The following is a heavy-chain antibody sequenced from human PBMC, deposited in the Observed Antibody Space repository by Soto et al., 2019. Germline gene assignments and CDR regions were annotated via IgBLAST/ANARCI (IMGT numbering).Heavy chain of an antibody. CDR3: ARELYCGGDCSPTGPFDY. CDR2: INPNSGGT. V-gene: IGHV1-2*04. Sequence: QVQLVQSGAEVKKPGASVKVSCKASGYTFTGYYMHWVRQAPGQGLEWMGWINPNSGGTNYAQKFQGWVTMTRDTSISTASMELSRLRSDDTAVYYCARELYCGGDCSPTGPFDYWGQGTLVTVSS. CDR1: GYTFTGYY. D-gene: IGHD2-21*02. J-gene: IGHJ4*02.